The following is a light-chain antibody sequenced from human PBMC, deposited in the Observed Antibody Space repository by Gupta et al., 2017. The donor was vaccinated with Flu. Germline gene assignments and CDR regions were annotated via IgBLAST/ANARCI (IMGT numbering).Light chain of an antibody. CDR2: EVR. Sequence: QSALTQPASVSGSPGQSIPIPCTGTSSYVGGYNYVSWYQQHPGKAPKLMIYEVRNRPSGVSNRFSGSKSGNTASLTISGPQAEDEADYYCSSYTSSSTLRVFGGGTKLTVL. J-gene: IGLJ3*02. V-gene: IGLV2-14*01. CDR3: SSYTSSSTLRV. CDR1: SSYVGGYNY.